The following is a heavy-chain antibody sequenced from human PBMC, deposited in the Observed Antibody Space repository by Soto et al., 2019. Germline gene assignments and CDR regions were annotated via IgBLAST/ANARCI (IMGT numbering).Heavy chain of an antibody. Sequence: ASVKVTCKASGYTFTGYYMHWVRQAPGQGLEWMGWINPNSVGTNYAQKFQGRVTLTRDTSISTAYMDLSSMRSDDTAVYYCARTSTRGYSGYDLDFWGQGTLGTVSS. J-gene: IGHJ4*02. CDR1: GYTFTGYY. D-gene: IGHD5-12*01. V-gene: IGHV1-2*02. CDR2: INPNSVGT. CDR3: ARTSTRGYSGYDLDF.